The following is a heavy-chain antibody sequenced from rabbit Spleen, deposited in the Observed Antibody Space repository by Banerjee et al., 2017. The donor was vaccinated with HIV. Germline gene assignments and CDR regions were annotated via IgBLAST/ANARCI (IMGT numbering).Heavy chain of an antibody. V-gene: IGHV1S47*01. J-gene: IGHJ4*01. CDR2: IDLVFGST. CDR3: VRGASSSGYYSL. Sequence: QEQLVESGGGLVQPGGSLKLSCKASGFDFSSYGVSWVRQAPGKGLEWIGYIDLVFGSTYYANWVNGRFTISSHNAQNTLDLQRNSLTVADTATYFCVRGASSSGYYSLWGPGTLVTV. CDR1: GFDFSSYG. D-gene: IGHD1-1*01.